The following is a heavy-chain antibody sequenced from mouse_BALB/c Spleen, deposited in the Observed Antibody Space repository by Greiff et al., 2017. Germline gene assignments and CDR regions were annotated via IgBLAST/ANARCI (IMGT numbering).Heavy chain of an antibody. CDR3: ARLPHYYAMDY. V-gene: IGHV5-12-1*01. CDR2: ISSGGGST. J-gene: IGHJ4*01. CDR1: GFAFSSYD. Sequence: EVQLVESGGGLVKPGGSLKLSCAASGFAFSSYDMSWVRQTPEKRLEWVAYISSGGGSTYYPDTVKGRFTISRDNAKNTLYLQMSSLKSEDTAMYYCARLPHYYAMDYWGQGTSVTVSS.